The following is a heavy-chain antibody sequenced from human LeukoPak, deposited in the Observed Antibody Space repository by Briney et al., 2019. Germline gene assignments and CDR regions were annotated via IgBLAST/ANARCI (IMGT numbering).Heavy chain of an antibody. CDR3: ARAAQRYYYDSSGYYHFDY. V-gene: IGHV4-59*01. Sequence: PSETLSLTCTVSGGSISSYYWSWIRQPPGKGLEWIGYIYYSGSTNYNPSLKSRVTISVDTSKNQFSPKLSSVTAADTAVYYCARAAQRYYYDSSGYYHFDYWGQGTLVTVSS. CDR2: IYYSGST. CDR1: GGSISSYY. D-gene: IGHD3-22*01. J-gene: IGHJ4*02.